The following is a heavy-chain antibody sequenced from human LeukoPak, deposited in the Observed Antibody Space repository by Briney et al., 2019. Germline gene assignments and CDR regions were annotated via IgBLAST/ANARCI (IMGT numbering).Heavy chain of an antibody. Sequence: GGSLRPSCAASGFTFSSYAMSWVRQAPGKGLEWVSVISGGDSNTYYADSVKGRFTISRDNSKNTLYLQMNSLRAEDTAVYYCAKMAGAITGNFDYWGQGTLVTVSS. CDR2: ISGGDSNT. V-gene: IGHV3-23*01. J-gene: IGHJ4*02. CDR3: AKMAGAITGNFDY. CDR1: GFTFSSYA. D-gene: IGHD1-26*01.